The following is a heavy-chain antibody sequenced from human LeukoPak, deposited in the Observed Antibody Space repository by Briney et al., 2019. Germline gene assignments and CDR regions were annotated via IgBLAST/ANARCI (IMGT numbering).Heavy chain of an antibody. V-gene: IGHV3-13*01. D-gene: IGHD6-19*01. CDR3: ARVGRGTGYSSGKFDY. Sequence: GGSLRPSCAASGFTFSSYDMHWVRQATGKGLEWVSAIGTAGDTYYPGSVKGRFTISRENAKNSLYLQMNSLRAGDTAVYYCARVGRGTGYSSGKFDYWGQGTLVTVSS. CDR1: GFTFSSYD. CDR2: IGTAGDT. J-gene: IGHJ4*02.